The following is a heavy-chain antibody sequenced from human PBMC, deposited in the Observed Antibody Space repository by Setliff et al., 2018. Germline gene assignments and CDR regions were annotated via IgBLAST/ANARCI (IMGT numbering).Heavy chain of an antibody. Sequence: PSETLSLTCTVSGASITNINYYWGLIRQPPGKGLEWIGSIFYSGRTFYNPSLKSRVTISVDTSKNQFSLTLSSVTAAETAVYYCARLPNYVWGSPVDYWGQGTLVTVSS. J-gene: IGHJ4*02. V-gene: IGHV4-39*01. CDR3: ARLPNYVWGSPVDY. D-gene: IGHD3-16*01. CDR1: GASITNINYY. CDR2: IFYSGRT.